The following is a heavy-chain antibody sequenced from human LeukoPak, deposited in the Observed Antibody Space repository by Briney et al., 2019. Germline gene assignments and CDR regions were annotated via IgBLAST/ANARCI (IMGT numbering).Heavy chain of an antibody. CDR1: GRSFSDYF. D-gene: IGHD6-13*01. CDR2: INHSGST. CDR3: ARVVGKYSSSWYY. Sequence: SDTLSLTCAAYGRSFSDYFWSWIRQPPGKGLEWIGEINHSGSTNYNPSLKGRVTISVDTSKNQFSLKLRSVTAADTAVYYCARVVGKYSSSWYYWGQGTLVTVSS. V-gene: IGHV4-34*01. J-gene: IGHJ4*02.